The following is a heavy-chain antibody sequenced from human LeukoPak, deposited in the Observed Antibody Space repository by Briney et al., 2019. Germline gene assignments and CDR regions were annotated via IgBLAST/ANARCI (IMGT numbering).Heavy chain of an antibody. CDR3: ARGERVYSGYDYVAVAVQFDY. J-gene: IGHJ4*02. D-gene: IGHD5-12*01. V-gene: IGHV4-59*01. Sequence: SETLSLTCTVSGGSISSYYWSWIRQPPGKGLEWIGYIYYSGSTNYNPSLKSRVTISVDTSKNQFSLKLSSVTVADTAVYYCARGERVYSGYDYVAVAVQFDYWGQGTLVTVSS. CDR1: GGSISSYY. CDR2: IYYSGST.